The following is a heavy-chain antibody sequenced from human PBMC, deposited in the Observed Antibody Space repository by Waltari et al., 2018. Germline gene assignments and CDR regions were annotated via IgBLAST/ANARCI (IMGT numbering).Heavy chain of an antibody. CDR1: GLTSRTYS. J-gene: IGHJ3*02. D-gene: IGHD1-1*01. V-gene: IGHV3-21*01. CDR2: IGGSSRSI. Sequence: EVQLVEPGGGLVKPGGSLRSSCAASGLTSRTYSMNGVRQAAGKGLEWVSCIGGSSRSIYYADSVKGRFTISRDNAKNSLYLQMNSLRVEDTALYYCVRERTDQAFDIWGQGTMVTVSS. CDR3: VRERTDQAFDI.